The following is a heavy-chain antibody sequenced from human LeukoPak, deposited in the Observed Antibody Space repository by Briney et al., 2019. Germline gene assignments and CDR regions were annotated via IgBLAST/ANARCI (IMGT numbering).Heavy chain of an antibody. CDR1: GFTFTTYW. Sequence: PGESLRLSCAASGFTFTTYWMSWVRQLPGKGLEWVANINQDGTEKYYVDSVKGRFTISRDNAKNSLDLQMNSLRAEDTAVYYCAKGEGPSTQFDYWGQGTLVTVSS. D-gene: IGHD1-26*01. V-gene: IGHV3-7*03. CDR3: AKGEGPSTQFDY. CDR2: INQDGTEK. J-gene: IGHJ4*02.